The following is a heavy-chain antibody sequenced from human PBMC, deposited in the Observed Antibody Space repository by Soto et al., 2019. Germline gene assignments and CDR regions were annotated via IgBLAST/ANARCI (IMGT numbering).Heavy chain of an antibody. D-gene: IGHD6-13*01. V-gene: IGHV4-34*01. Sequence: SETLSLTCAVYCGSFSGYFWSWIRQPPGKGLEWIGEINHSGSTNYNPSLKSRVTISVDTSKNQFSLKLSSVTAADTAVYYCASGIAAADSGGYYYYMDVWAKGTTVTVSS. CDR2: INHSGST. CDR1: CGSFSGYF. CDR3: ASGIAAADSGGYYYYMDV. J-gene: IGHJ6*03.